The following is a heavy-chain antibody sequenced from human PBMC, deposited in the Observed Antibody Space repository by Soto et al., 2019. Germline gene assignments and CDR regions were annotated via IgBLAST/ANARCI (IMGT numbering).Heavy chain of an antibody. CDR1: GFTFRSFT. Sequence: WGSLRLSCAASGFTFRSFTMNWVRQAPGKGLEWVSTISSNSAYIYYTDALRGRFTISRDNAKNSLHLQMNSLRAEDTAVYYCTRDASRDSSARGWFDPWGPGTLVTVSS. D-gene: IGHD6-13*01. V-gene: IGHV3-21*01. CDR2: ISSNSAYI. CDR3: TRDASRDSSARGWFDP. J-gene: IGHJ5*02.